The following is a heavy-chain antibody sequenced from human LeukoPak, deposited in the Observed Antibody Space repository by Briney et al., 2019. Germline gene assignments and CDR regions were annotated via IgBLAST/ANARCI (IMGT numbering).Heavy chain of an antibody. CDR2: IPPDGGGT. CDR1: GFTFSSYD. V-gene: IGHV3-23*01. Sequence: GGSLRLSCAASGFTFSSYDMNWVRQAPGKGLEWVSAIPPDGGGTDYADSVKGRFTISRDNSKNTLYLQMDSLRAEDTAVYYCASRDPCSGGTCYGLRYWGQGTLVTVSS. D-gene: IGHD2-15*01. J-gene: IGHJ4*02. CDR3: ASRDPCSGGTCYGLRY.